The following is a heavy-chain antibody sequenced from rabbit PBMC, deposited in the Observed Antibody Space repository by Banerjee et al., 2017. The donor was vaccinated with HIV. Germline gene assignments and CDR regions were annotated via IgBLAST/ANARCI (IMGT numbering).Heavy chain of an antibody. V-gene: IGHV1S40*01. CDR2: IYPGNTGST. Sequence: QSLEESGGGLVKPGASLTLTCTASGFDFTSNAMCWVRQAPGKGLEWIACIYPGNTGSTYYANWAKGRFTISKTSSTTVTLQMTSLTAADTATYFCARDVVAGDGYALWGPGTLVTVS. J-gene: IGHJ6*01. D-gene: IGHD6-1*01. CDR3: ARDVVAGDGYAL. CDR1: GFDFTSNA.